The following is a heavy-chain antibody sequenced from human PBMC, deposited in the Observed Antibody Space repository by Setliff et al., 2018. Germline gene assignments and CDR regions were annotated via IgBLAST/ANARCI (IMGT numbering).Heavy chain of an antibody. J-gene: IGHJ4*02. CDR3: SRLVRFCTRIVCQRLSGDDY. CDR2: ISPHNGKT. V-gene: IGHV1-18*01. CDR1: GYTFTDYG. D-gene: IGHD3-10*01. Sequence: ASVKVSCKASGYTFTDYGVTWVRQAPGQGLEWVGWISPHNGKTYYSPKFEGRVIMTADTSTTTAYLELRSLRSDDTAVYYCSRLVRFCTRIVCQRLSGDDYWGQGTLVTVSS.